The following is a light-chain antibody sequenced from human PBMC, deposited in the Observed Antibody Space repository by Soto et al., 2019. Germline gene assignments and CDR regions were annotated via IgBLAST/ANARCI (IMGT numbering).Light chain of an antibody. CDR2: GAS. CDR1: QSVSSSY. CDR3: QQYGSSPLT. J-gene: IGKJ4*01. V-gene: IGKV3-20*01. Sequence: EIVLTQSPGTLSLSPGERATLSCRASQSVSSSYLAWYQQKTGQAPRLLIYGASSRATGIPDRFSGSGSGTDFTLTISRLEPADFAVYYCQQYGSSPLTFGGGTKVEIK.